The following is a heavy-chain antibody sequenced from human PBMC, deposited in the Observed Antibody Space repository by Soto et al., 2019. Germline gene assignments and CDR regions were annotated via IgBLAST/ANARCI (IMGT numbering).Heavy chain of an antibody. CDR1: GFTFSSYA. CDR2: ISYDGSNK. D-gene: IGHD5-12*01. V-gene: IGHV3-30-3*01. Sequence: PGGSLRLSCAASGFTFSSYAMHWVRQAPGKGLEWVAVISYDGSNKYYADSVKGRFTISRDNSKNTLYLQMNSLRAEDTAVYYCATFGMDSGYDGKLYWGQGTLVTVSS. CDR3: ATFGMDSGYDGKLY. J-gene: IGHJ4*02.